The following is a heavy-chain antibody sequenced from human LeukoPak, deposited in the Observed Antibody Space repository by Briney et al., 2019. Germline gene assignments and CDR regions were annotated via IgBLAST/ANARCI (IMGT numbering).Heavy chain of an antibody. J-gene: IGHJ4*02. D-gene: IGHD2-15*01. V-gene: IGHV1-69*05. CDR2: IIPIFGTA. Sequence: SVKVSCKASGGTFSSYAMSWVRQAPGQGLEWMGGIIPIFGTANYAQKFQGRVTITTDESTSTAYMELSSLRSEDTAVYYCARGSPQWSIRTTFDYWGQGTLVTVSS. CDR1: GGTFSSYA. CDR3: ARGSPQWSIRTTFDY.